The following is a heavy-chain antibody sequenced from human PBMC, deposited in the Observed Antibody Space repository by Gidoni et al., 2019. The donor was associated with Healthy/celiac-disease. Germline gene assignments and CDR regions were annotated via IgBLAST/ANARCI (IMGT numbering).Heavy chain of an antibody. V-gene: IGHV4-59*08. CDR3: ARHRFLEWLSTPGP. CDR2: IYYSGST. D-gene: IGHD3-3*01. CDR1: GGSISSYY. J-gene: IGHJ5*02. Sequence: QVQLQESGPGLVKPSETLSLTCTVSGGSISSYYWSWIRQPPGKGLEWIGYIYYSGSTNYNPSLKSRVTISVDTSKNQFSLKLSSVTAADTAVYYCARHRFLEWLSTPGPWGQGTLVTVSS.